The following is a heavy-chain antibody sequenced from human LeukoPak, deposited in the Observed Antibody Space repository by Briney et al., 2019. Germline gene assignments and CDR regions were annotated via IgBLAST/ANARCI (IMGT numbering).Heavy chain of an antibody. V-gene: IGHV3-7*01. J-gene: IGHJ4*02. Sequence: GGSLRLSCAAPGFTFSRDWMTWVRQAPGKGVEWVANIKQDGSEKYYADSVKGRFTISRDNAKNSLYLQMNSLRAEDTAVYYCARDPSGRYGVYWGQGTLVTVSS. CDR1: GFTFSRDW. CDR3: ARDPSGRYGVY. D-gene: IGHD1-26*01. CDR2: IKQDGSEK.